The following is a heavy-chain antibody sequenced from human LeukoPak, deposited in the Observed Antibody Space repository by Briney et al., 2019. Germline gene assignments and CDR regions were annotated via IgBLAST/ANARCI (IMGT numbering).Heavy chain of an antibody. V-gene: IGHV3-30*04. CDR1: GFTFSSYA. Sequence: GGSLRLSCAASGFTFSSYAMHWVRQAPGKGLEWVAVISYDGSNKYYADSVKGQFTISRDNSKYTLFLQMDSLKAEDTAVYYCAKRGMTTIKEGFDYWGQGTLVTVSS. J-gene: IGHJ4*02. CDR3: AKRGMTTIKEGFDY. D-gene: IGHD5-24*01. CDR2: ISYDGSNK.